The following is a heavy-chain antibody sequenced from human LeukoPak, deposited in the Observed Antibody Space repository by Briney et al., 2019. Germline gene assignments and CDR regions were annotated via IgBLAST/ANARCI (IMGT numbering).Heavy chain of an antibody. CDR1: GGTFSSYA. V-gene: IGHV1-69*06. CDR2: IIPIFGTA. J-gene: IGHJ3*02. CDR3: ATAPIHEWELLLGAFDI. D-gene: IGHD1-26*01. Sequence: SVKVSCKASGGTFSSYAISWVRQAPGQGLEWMGGIIPIFGTANYAQKFQGRVTMTEDTSTDTAYMELSSLRSEDTAVYYCATAPIHEWELLLGAFDIWGQGTMVTVSS.